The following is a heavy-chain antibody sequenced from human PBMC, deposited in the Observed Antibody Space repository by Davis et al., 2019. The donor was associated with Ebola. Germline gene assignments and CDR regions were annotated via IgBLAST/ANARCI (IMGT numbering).Heavy chain of an antibody. D-gene: IGHD3-16*01. CDR2: ISSSSSYI. J-gene: IGHJ3*02. CDR1: GFTFSSYS. Sequence: GESLKISCAASGFTFSSYSMNWVRQAPGKGLEWVSSISSSSSYIYYADSVKGRFTISRDNAKNSLYLQMNSLRAEDTAVYYCARVAGPFSHAFDIWGQGTMVTVSS. CDR3: ARVAGPFSHAFDI. V-gene: IGHV3-21*01.